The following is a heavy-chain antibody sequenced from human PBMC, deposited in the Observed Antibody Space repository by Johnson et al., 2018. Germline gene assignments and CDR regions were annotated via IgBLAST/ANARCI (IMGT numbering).Heavy chain of an antibody. V-gene: IGHV3-23*04. CDR3: ARSLGLDSSGYYYGSFQH. J-gene: IGHJ1*01. CDR1: EFTFSSYA. Sequence: VQLVQSGGGVVQPGRSLRLSCASSEFTFSSYAMSWVRQAPGMGLQWVSSISGSGGYTYYADSVKGRFTISRDNSKNTLYLQMNSLRAEDTAVYYCARSLGLDSSGYYYGSFQHWGQGTLVTVSS. D-gene: IGHD3-22*01. CDR2: ISGSGGYT.